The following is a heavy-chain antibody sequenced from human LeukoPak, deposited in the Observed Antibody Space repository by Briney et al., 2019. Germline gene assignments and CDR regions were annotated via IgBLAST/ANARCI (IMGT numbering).Heavy chain of an antibody. CDR1: GYTFTSYD. D-gene: IGHD3-16*02. CDR2: MNPNSGNT. V-gene: IGHV1-8*01. Sequence: ASVKVSCKASGYTFTSYDINWVRQATGQGLEWMGWMNPNSGNTGSAQRFQGRITMTRDTSISTAYMELSSLRSEDAAVYYCARGPLVRLPSSFDPWGQGTLVTVSS. CDR3: ARGPLVRLPSSFDP. J-gene: IGHJ5*02.